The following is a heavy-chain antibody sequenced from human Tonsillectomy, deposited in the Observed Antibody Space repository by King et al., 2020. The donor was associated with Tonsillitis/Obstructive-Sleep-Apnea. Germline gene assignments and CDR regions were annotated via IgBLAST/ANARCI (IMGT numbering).Heavy chain of an antibody. CDR2: VKDKTAGGTQ. CDR3: PLCSSTSCYSYAFDI. J-gene: IGHJ3*02. Sequence: DVQLVESGGGLVKPGGSLRLSFAASGFTFCNAWMSWVRKAPGKGREWVGRVKDKTAGGTQDYAVPVQGRLPISRDDSKKTLCLQMNSLKTEDTAVYYCPLCSSTSCYSYAFDIWGQGTMVTVSS. V-gene: IGHV3-15*01. D-gene: IGHD2-2*01. CDR1: GFTFCNAW.